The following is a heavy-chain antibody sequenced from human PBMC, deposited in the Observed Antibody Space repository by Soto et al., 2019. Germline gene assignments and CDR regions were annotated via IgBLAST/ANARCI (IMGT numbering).Heavy chain of an antibody. D-gene: IGHD6-13*01. V-gene: IGHV2-26*01. CDR3: ARIPRYSSSWYRMDV. J-gene: IGHJ6*02. Sequence: QVTLKESGPVLVKPTETLTLTCTVSGFSLSNARMGVSWIRQPPGKALEWLAHIFSNDEKSYSTSLKSRITLSKDPPKRQVVLTKTNMDNVDTATYYCARIPRYSSSWYRMDVWGQGTPVTVSS. CDR1: GFSLSNARMG. CDR2: IFSNDEK.